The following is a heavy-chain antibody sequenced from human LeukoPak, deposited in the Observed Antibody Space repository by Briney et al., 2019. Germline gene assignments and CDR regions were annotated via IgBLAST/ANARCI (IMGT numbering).Heavy chain of an antibody. J-gene: IGHJ4*02. Sequence: GGSLRLSCAASGFIFTDYWMYWVRQAPGRGLAWVANIKEDGSEKNYVDSVKGRFTISRDNAKNSVYLQMNSLRVEDTAVYYCARDINDFWSGYPYYFDYWGQGTLVTVSS. CDR3: ARDINDFWSGYPYYFDY. D-gene: IGHD3-3*01. CDR1: GFIFTDYW. V-gene: IGHV3-7*01. CDR2: IKEDGSEK.